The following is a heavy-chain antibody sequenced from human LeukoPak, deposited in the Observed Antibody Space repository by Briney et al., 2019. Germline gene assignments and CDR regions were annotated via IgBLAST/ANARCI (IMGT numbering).Heavy chain of an antibody. CDR1: VFTFRSYS. CDR3: ARDIVFDP. D-gene: IGHD1-26*01. CDR2: ISRSSRYI. J-gene: IGHJ5*02. Sequence: GWSLRLSFAASVFTFRSYSMNWVRQAAGKGVAWVASISRSSRYIYNGDLVNGRYNITRDNDKNSLYLQMNSLRAEDTAVYYCARDIVFDPWGQGTLVTVSS. V-gene: IGHV3-21*01.